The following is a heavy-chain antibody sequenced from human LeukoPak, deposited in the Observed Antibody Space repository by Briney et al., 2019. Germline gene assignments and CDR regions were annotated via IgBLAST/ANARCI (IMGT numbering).Heavy chain of an antibody. CDR1: GFTFSSYS. J-gene: IGHJ4*02. D-gene: IGHD6-13*01. CDR2: ISGSGINT. Sequence: GGSLRLSCAASGFTFSSYSMNWVRQAPGKGLEWVSAISGSGINTYYADSVRGRFTISRDNSKNTLYLQMNSLRAEDTAIYYCAKIEVAAGDYNFHYWGQGTLVTVSS. CDR3: AKIEVAAGDYNFHY. V-gene: IGHV3-23*01.